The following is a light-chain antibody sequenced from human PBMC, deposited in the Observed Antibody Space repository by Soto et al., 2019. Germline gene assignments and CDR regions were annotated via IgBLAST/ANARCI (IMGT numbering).Light chain of an antibody. CDR1: SSDVGGYNY. CDR3: SSYTTTNTLVV. Sequence: QSALTQTASESGSPGQSITISCTGTSSDVGGYNYVSWYQQHPGKAPKLMIYDVSDRPSGVSNRFSGSKSGNTASLTISGLQAEDEADYYCSSYTTTNTLVVFGGGTKLTVL. V-gene: IGLV2-14*01. CDR2: DVS. J-gene: IGLJ2*01.